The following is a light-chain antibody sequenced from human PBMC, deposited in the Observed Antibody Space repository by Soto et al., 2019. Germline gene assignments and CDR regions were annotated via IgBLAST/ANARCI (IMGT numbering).Light chain of an antibody. V-gene: IGKV3-20*01. Sequence: EVVLTQSPGTLSLSPGERATLSCRASQTVSSSHLAWYQQKPGQAPRLLIYGASDRGTDVPERFSGSGSGTDFTLTISRLEPEDFAVYYCQHVGSSPPKYTFGQGTKLEIK. CDR1: QTVSSSH. J-gene: IGKJ2*01. CDR2: GAS. CDR3: QHVGSSPPKYT.